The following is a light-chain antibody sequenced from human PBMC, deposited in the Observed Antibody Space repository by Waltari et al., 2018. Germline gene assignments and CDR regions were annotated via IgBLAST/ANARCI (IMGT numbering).Light chain of an antibody. CDR3: QQYGFSPLT. Sequence: EMVLTQSQGTLSFSQGERATLPCRASQSVTSNYLGWYQQKPGQAPRLLIYDASNRATGVPDRFSGSGSGTDFALTISRLEPEDFAVYYCQQYGFSPLTFGGGTKVEIK. V-gene: IGKV3-20*01. CDR2: DAS. J-gene: IGKJ4*01. CDR1: QSVTSNY.